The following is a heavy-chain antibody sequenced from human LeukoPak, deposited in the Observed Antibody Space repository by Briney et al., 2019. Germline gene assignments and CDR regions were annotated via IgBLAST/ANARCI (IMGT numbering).Heavy chain of an antibody. Sequence: PSETLSLTCTVSGYSISSGYYWGWIRPPPGKGLEWIGSIYHSGRTFYNPSLKSRVTISVDTSKNQFSLKLTSVTAADTAVYFCARDGPYDSDAFHFWGQGTVVAVSS. D-gene: IGHD3-22*01. CDR2: IYHSGRT. J-gene: IGHJ3*01. V-gene: IGHV4-38-2*02. CDR3: ARDGPYDSDAFHF. CDR1: GYSISSGYY.